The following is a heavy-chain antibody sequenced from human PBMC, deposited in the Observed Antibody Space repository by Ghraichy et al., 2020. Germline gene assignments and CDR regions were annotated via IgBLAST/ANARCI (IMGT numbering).Heavy chain of an antibody. CDR3: ARGWVRDVGTGEFGY. CDR1: GGSLSGYY. Sequence: GSLRLSCAVYGGSLSGYYWSWIRQPPGKGLEWIGEINHSGNTNYNPFLKSRATMSVDTSKNQFSLKVKSVTAADTAVYYCARGWVRDVGTGEFGYWGQGTLVIVSP. CDR2: INHSGNT. V-gene: IGHV4-34*01. D-gene: IGHD3-10*01. J-gene: IGHJ4*02.